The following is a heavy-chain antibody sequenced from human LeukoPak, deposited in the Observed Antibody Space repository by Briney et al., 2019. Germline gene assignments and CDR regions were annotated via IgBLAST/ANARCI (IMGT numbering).Heavy chain of an antibody. V-gene: IGHV3-48*01. D-gene: IGHD2/OR15-2a*01. CDR2: IGVGSRAI. CDR3: ARKALLNF. Sequence: PGGSLRLSCVASGFTLSSFSMSWVRQAPGKGLEWISYIGVGSRAIYYADSVKGRFTISRDDAKNSLFLQMVNLRAEDTAVYYCARKALLNFWGQGTQVAVSS. J-gene: IGHJ4*02. CDR1: GFTLSSFS.